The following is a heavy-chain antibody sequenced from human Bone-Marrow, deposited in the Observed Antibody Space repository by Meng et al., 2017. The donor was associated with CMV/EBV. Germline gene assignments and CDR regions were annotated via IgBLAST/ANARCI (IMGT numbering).Heavy chain of an antibody. Sequence: GGSLRLSCAASGFTFSSYSMNWVRQAPGKGLEWVSSISSSSSYIYYADSVKGRFTISRDNAKNSLYLQMNSLRAGDTAVYYCARCREWLRPHPDAMDVWGQGTTVTVSS. CDR1: GFTFSSYS. CDR2: ISSSSSYI. J-gene: IGHJ6*02. D-gene: IGHD5-12*01. CDR3: ARCREWLRPHPDAMDV. V-gene: IGHV3-21*01.